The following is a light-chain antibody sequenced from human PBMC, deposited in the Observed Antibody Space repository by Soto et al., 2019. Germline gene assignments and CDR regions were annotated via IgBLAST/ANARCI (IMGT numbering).Light chain of an antibody. Sequence: ETVLTQSPATLSLSPGERATLSCRASQGVSSSLAWYQQKPGQAPRLLIYDASNRATGIPARFSGSGSGTDFTLTISSLEPEDFAVYYCQQRSNWPITFGQGTRLEIK. CDR2: DAS. CDR3: QQRSNWPIT. V-gene: IGKV3-11*01. J-gene: IGKJ5*01. CDR1: QGVSSS.